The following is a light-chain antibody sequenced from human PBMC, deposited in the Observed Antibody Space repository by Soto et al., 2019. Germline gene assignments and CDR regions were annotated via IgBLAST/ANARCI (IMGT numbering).Light chain of an antibody. CDR1: QNIYINS. CDR2: GGS. J-gene: IGKJ3*01. V-gene: IGKV3-20*01. Sequence: EIVLTQSPDTLSLSPRERATLSCRASQNIYINSLAWYQQRPGQAPRLLIYGGSTRATAVPDRFSGSGSGTDFALTISRLEPEDFAVYYCQQYGAPPLTFGPGTKVD. CDR3: QQYGAPPLT.